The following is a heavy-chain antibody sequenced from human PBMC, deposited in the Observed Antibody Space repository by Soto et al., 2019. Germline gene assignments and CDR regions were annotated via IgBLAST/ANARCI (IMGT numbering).Heavy chain of an antibody. CDR3: AKRGPVVTLEKYFDY. Sequence: GGSLRLSCEASGFVFKNYAMTWVRQAPGKGLEWVSGISGSGSTYYADSVKGRFTISRDNSKNTLYLQMDSLRAEDTAVYYCAKRGPVVTLEKYFDYWGQGTLVTVSS. V-gene: IGHV3-23*01. CDR2: ISGSGST. CDR1: GFVFKNYA. D-gene: IGHD2-21*02. J-gene: IGHJ4*02.